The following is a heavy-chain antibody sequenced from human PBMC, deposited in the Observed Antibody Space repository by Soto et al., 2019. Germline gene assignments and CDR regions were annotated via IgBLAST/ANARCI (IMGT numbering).Heavy chain of an antibody. CDR3: ARHFGCSGGSCYLALPDY. CDR2: IYPGDSDT. V-gene: IGHV5-51*01. D-gene: IGHD2-15*01. CDR1: GYSFTSYW. J-gene: IGHJ4*02. Sequence: LGESLKISCKGSGYSFTSYWIGWVRQMPGKGLEWMGIIYPGDSDTRYSPSFQGQVTISADKSISTAYLQWSSLKASDTAMYYCARHFGCSGGSCYLALPDYWGQGTLVTVSS.